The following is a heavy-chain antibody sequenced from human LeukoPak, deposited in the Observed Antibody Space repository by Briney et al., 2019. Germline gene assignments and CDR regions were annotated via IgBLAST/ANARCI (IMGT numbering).Heavy chain of an antibody. Sequence: GGSLRLSCAASGFTFSTYSMNWVRQAPGKGLEWVSSISSSSSYIYYADSVKGRFTISRDNAENSLYLQMNSLRAEDTAVYYCASRIAGPNRFDYWGQGTLVTVSS. V-gene: IGHV3-21*01. CDR2: ISSSSSYI. CDR3: ASRIAGPNRFDY. J-gene: IGHJ4*02. D-gene: IGHD1-14*01. CDR1: GFTFSTYS.